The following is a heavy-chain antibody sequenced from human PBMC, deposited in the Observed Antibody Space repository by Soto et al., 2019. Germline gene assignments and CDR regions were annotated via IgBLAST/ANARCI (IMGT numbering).Heavy chain of an antibody. Sequence: ASVKVSCKASGYTFTSYYINWVRQATGQGLEWMGWMNPNSGNTGYAQKFQGRVTMTRNTSISTAYMELSSLRSEDTAVYYCATLWFGELWAYGMDVWGQGTTVTVSS. J-gene: IGHJ6*02. V-gene: IGHV1-8*01. D-gene: IGHD3-10*01. CDR3: ATLWFGELWAYGMDV. CDR2: MNPNSGNT. CDR1: GYTFTSYY.